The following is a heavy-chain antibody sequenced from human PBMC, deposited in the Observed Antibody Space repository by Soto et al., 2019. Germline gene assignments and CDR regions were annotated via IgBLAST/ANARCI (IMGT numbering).Heavy chain of an antibody. CDR1: GFSFSSYA. V-gene: IGHV3-23*01. Sequence: EVQLLESGGDLVQPGGSLRLSCAASGFSFSSYAMTWVRQAPGKGLEWVSTRTGSGDRTFYADSVRGRFTISRDNSENTLYLQMNSLRAEDTALYYCVKTRGGYHYPSYFYYGLHVWGHGTTVTVSS. D-gene: IGHD5-12*01. CDR3: VKTRGGYHYPSYFYYGLHV. J-gene: IGHJ6*02. CDR2: RTGSGDRT.